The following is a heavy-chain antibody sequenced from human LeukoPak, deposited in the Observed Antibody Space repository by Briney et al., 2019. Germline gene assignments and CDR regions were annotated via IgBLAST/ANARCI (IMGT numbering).Heavy chain of an antibody. D-gene: IGHD5-12*01. Sequence: GGSLRLSXAASGFTFSSYAMSWVRQAPGKGLEWVSAISGSGGSTYYADSVKGRFTISRGNSKNTLYLQMNSLRAEDTAVYYCAKDSCIVATMEALNFDYWGQGTLVTVSS. CDR1: GFTFSSYA. CDR2: ISGSGGST. V-gene: IGHV3-23*01. CDR3: AKDSCIVATMEALNFDY. J-gene: IGHJ4*02.